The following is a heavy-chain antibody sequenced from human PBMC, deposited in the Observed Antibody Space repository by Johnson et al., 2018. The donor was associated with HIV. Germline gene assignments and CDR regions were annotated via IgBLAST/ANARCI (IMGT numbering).Heavy chain of an antibody. CDR2: ISGGST. D-gene: IGHD3-10*01. Sequence: EVQLMESGGGLVKPGGSLRLSCAASGFTFSDYYMSWIRQAPGKGLEWVSCISGGSTHYADSRKGRFNISRDTAKNTLYLQMNNLRPEDTALYYCARGVLLWFREPVEAFDIWGQGTMVTVSS. CDR1: GFTFSDYY. J-gene: IGHJ3*02. CDR3: ARGVLLWFREPVEAFDI. V-gene: IGHV3-38*02.